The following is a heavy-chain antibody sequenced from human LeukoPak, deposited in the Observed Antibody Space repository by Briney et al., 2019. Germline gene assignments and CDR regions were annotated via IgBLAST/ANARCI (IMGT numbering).Heavy chain of an antibody. J-gene: IGHJ4*02. Sequence: GGSLRLSCAASGFSFSTDWMHWVRQAPGKGLVWVSRIKSDGSDTSYADSVKGRFTISRDNAKNTLYLQMNSLRAEDTAVYYCAKYYYDSSGPFDYWGQGTLVTVSS. D-gene: IGHD3-22*01. CDR1: GFSFSTDW. CDR3: AKYYYDSSGPFDY. V-gene: IGHV3-74*01. CDR2: IKSDGSDT.